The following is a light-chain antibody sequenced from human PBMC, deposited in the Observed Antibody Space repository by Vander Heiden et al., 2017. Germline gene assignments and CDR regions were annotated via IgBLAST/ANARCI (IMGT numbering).Light chain of an antibody. CDR2: WAS. J-gene: IGKJ2*02. Sequence: DIVMTQSPDSLAVSLGERATINCKSSQSFLYSSNNKNYLAWYQQKPGQPPKLLIYWASTRESGVPDRFSGRGSGTDFTLTISSLQAEDVAVYYCQQEYSTPSTFGQGTKLDIK. V-gene: IGKV4-1*01. CDR3: QQEYSTPST. CDR1: QSFLYSSNNKNY.